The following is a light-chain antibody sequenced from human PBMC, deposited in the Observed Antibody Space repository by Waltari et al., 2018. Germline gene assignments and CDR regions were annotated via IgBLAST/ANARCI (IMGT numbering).Light chain of an antibody. Sequence: DVVMTQSPLSLPVTLGQPASISCRSSQSHEHSDGNTYLSWFQQRPGQSPRRLIYKVSKWDSGVPDRFSGSGSGTEFTLKISRLEAEDVAVYYCMQGTHWPPIFGQGTKLEIK. CDR3: MQGTHWPPI. CDR1: QSHEHSDGNTY. J-gene: IGKJ2*01. CDR2: KVS. V-gene: IGKV2-30*02.